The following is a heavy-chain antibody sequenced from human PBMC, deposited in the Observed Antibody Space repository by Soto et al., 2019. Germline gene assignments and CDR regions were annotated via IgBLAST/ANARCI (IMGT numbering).Heavy chain of an antibody. CDR2: IYYSGST. CDR3: ARGRMVRGVITDY. CDR1: GGSVSSGSYY. V-gene: IGHV4-61*01. Sequence: PSETLSLTCTVSGGSVSSGSYYWSWIRQPPGKGLEWIGYIYYSGSTNYNPSLKSRVTISVDTSKNQFSLKLSSVTAADTAVYYCARGRMVRGVITDYWGQGTLVTV. J-gene: IGHJ4*02. D-gene: IGHD3-10*01.